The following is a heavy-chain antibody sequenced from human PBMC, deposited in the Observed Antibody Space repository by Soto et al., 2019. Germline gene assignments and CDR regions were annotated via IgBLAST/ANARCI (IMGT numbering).Heavy chain of an antibody. D-gene: IGHD5-12*01. J-gene: IGHJ4*02. V-gene: IGHV1-46*02. Sequence: ASVKVSFKASGYSFNSYYMHWVRQAPGQGPEWMGVINPSGASTSYAQKFQGRVTMTRDTSTSTVYMELSSLRSEDTAVYYCARVVVATTRGGDKQYYFDYWGQGTLVTVSS. CDR2: INPSGAST. CDR3: ARVVVATTRGGDKQYYFDY. CDR1: GYSFNSYY.